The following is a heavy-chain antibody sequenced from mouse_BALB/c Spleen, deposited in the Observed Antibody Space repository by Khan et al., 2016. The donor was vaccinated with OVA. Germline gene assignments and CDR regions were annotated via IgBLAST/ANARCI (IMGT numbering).Heavy chain of an antibody. J-gene: IGHJ1*01. CDR3: ARETTYWYFDV. Sequence: QIQLVQSGPELKKPGETVKITCKASGYTFTNYRMNWMKQAPGKGLKWMGWINTHTGAPTYGDDFKGRFAFSLATSASTAYLQINSLKNEDMATYFCARETTYWYFDVWGAGTTVTVSS. D-gene: IGHD2-1*01. CDR2: INTHTGAP. V-gene: IGHV9-1*02. CDR1: GYTFTNYR.